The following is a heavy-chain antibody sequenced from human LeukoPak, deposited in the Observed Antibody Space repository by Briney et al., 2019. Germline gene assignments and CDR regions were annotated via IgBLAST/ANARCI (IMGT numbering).Heavy chain of an antibody. V-gene: IGHV4-4*02. CDR1: GGSISSSNW. J-gene: IGHJ6*02. CDR3: ARVSDYYYYGMDV. CDR2: IYHSGST. Sequence: KPSGTLSLTCAVSGGSISSSNWWSWVRQPPGKGLEWIGEIYHSGSTNYNPSLKSRVTISVDKSKNQFSLKLSSVTAADTAVYYCARVSDYYYYGMDVWGQGTTVTVSS.